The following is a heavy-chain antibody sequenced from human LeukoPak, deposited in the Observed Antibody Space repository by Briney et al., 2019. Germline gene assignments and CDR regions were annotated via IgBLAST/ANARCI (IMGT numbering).Heavy chain of an antibody. J-gene: IGHJ3*02. Sequence: ASVKVSCKVSGYTLTELSMHWVRQAPGKGLEWMGGFDPEDGETIYAQKFQSRVTMTEDTSTDTAYMELSSLRSEDTAVYYCATDPPAMDDDAFDIWGQGTMVTVSS. D-gene: IGHD2-2*01. CDR3: ATDPPAMDDDAFDI. V-gene: IGHV1-24*01. CDR2: FDPEDGET. CDR1: GYTLTELS.